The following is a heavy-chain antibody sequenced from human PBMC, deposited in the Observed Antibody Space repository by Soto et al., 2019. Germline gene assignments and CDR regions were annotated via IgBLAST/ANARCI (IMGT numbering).Heavy chain of an antibody. Sequence: GASVKVSCKASGYSFTTYAMYWVRQAPGQRLEWMGWINTGNGNTKYSQRFQGRVTLTRDTSASIAYMELSSLKSEDTAVYYCVRDWSYDSSGYGYWGQGTLVTVSS. CDR1: GYSFTTYA. V-gene: IGHV1-3*04. D-gene: IGHD3-22*01. CDR2: INTGNGNT. J-gene: IGHJ4*02. CDR3: VRDWSYDSSGYGY.